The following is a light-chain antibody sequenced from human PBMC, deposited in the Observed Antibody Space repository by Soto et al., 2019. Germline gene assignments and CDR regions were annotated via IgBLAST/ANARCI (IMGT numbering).Light chain of an antibody. J-gene: IGKJ1*01. Sequence: EIVMTQSPATLSVSPGERATLSCRASQSVSSNLDWYQQKPGQATRLLIYGASTRATGIPARVSGSGSGTEFTLTISSLQSEDFAVYYCQQYNNWWTFGQGTKVEIK. CDR2: GAS. CDR1: QSVSSN. V-gene: IGKV3-15*01. CDR3: QQYNNWWT.